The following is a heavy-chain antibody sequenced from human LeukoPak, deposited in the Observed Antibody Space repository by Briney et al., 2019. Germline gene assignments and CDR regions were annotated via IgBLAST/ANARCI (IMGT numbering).Heavy chain of an antibody. Sequence: GGSLRLSCAASGFSFSAYWMSWVRQAPGKGLEWVANIREDGSEKYYVDSVKGQFTISRDNAKNSLFLQMDSLRAEDTAVYYCARDLAGHYYGSGSSFDYWGQGTLVTVSS. J-gene: IGHJ4*02. CDR1: GFSFSAYW. CDR2: IREDGSEK. D-gene: IGHD3-10*01. V-gene: IGHV3-7*01. CDR3: ARDLAGHYYGSGSSFDY.